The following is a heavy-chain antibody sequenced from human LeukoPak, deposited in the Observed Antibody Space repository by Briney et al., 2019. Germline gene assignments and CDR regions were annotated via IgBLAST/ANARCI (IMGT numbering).Heavy chain of an antibody. Sequence: ASVKVSCKASGYTFTSYYIHWVRQAPGQGLEWMGIINPSGGSTNYAQDFQGRVTMTRGTSTSTVYMELSSLRSEDTAVYYCARRELAGSTAYFDYRGQGTLVTVSS. CDR1: GYTFTSYY. V-gene: IGHV1-46*01. CDR2: INPSGGST. J-gene: IGHJ4*02. CDR3: ARRELAGSTAYFDY. D-gene: IGHD1-26*01.